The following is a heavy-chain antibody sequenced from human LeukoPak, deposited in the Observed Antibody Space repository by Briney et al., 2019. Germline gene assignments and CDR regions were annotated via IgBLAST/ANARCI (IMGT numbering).Heavy chain of an antibody. CDR2: ISSTGNSI. CDR3: AKGGIRYGYWFDH. Sequence: PGGSLRLSCAATGFRFSDYYMSWIRQAPGNGLEWVAYISSTGNSIFYADSVKGRFTISRDHAKNSLSLQLNSLRAEDTAVYYCAKGGIRYGYWFDHWGQGTLVTVSS. D-gene: IGHD3-10*01. V-gene: IGHV3-11*01. CDR1: GFRFSDYY. J-gene: IGHJ5*02.